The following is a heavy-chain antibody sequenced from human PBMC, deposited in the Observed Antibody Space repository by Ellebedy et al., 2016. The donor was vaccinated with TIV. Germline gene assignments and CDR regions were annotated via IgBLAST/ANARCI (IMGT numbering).Heavy chain of an antibody. J-gene: IGHJ4*02. Sequence: PGGSLRLSCAASGFTVSNNYMSWVSQAPGKGLEWVSVIYSGGNTFYAESVKGRFTISRDSSQNTLYLQMNSLRAEDTAVYYCARGYASPNYWGQGTLVTVSS. V-gene: IGHV3-53*01. CDR3: ARGYASPNY. CDR2: IYSGGNT. CDR1: GFTVSNNY. D-gene: IGHD2-8*01.